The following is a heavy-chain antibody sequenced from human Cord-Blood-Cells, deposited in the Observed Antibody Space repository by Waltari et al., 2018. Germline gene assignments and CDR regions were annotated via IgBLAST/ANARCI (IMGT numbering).Heavy chain of an antibody. V-gene: IGHV4-38-2*01. D-gene: IGHD2-2*03. CDR2: SYHSGST. Sequence: QVQLQESGPGLVKPSETLYPTRADSGYSISSGYYWGWIRQPPGKGLGGIWSSYHSGSTYYNPSLKIRFTISVDTSKNQFSLKLSSVTAADTAGYYCASVPHGYWGAFDIWGQGTMVTVSS. CDR1: GYSISSGYY. CDR3: ASVPHGYWGAFDI. J-gene: IGHJ3*02.